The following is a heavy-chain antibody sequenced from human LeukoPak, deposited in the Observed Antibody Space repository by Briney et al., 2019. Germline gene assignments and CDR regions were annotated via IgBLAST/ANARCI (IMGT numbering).Heavy chain of an antibody. J-gene: IGHJ4*02. CDR2: IYYSGST. Sequence: SETLSLTCTVSGGSISSYYWSWIRQPPGKGLVWIGYIYYSGSTNYNPSLKSRVTLSVDTSKNQFSLKLSSVTAADTAVYYCAREGGLREYYFDYWGQGTLVTVSS. V-gene: IGHV4-59*01. CDR3: AREGGLREYYFDY. D-gene: IGHD3-16*01. CDR1: GGSISSYY.